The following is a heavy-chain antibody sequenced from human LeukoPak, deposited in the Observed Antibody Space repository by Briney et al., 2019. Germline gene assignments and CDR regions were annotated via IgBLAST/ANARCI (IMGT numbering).Heavy chain of an antibody. CDR1: GFTFSSYA. CDR2: ISGSGGST. D-gene: IGHD6-19*01. J-gene: IGHJ4*02. CDR3: AKKPDSSGWYTHPPPHFDY. V-gene: IGHV3-23*01. Sequence: PGGSLRLSCAASGFTFSSYAMSWVRQAPGKGLEGVSVISGSGGSTYYADSVKGRFTISRDNSKNTLYLQINSLRAEDTAVYYCAKKPDSSGWYTHPPPHFDYWGQGTLVTVSS.